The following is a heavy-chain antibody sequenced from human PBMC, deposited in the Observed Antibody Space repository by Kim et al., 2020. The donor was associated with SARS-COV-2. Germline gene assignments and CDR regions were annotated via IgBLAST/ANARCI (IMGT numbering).Heavy chain of an antibody. D-gene: IGHD2-2*01. Sequence: GGSLRLSCTASELTFRNFAMSWVRQAPGKGLDWVSGISGSGGSTYQADSVKGRYTISRGNSKNTLYLQLNSLRAEDTAIYYCAKMKGQLPTNYGMDVWGQGTTVTVSS. CDR1: ELTFRNFA. V-gene: IGHV3-23*01. CDR2: ISGSGGST. J-gene: IGHJ6*02. CDR3: AKMKGQLPTNYGMDV.